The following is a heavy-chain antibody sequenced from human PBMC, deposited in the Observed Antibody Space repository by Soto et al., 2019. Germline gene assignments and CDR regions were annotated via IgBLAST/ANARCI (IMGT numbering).Heavy chain of an antibody. CDR3: AKDNFYVGQQLDPNWFDP. CDR2: ISGSGGST. Sequence: PGGSLRLSCAASGFTFSSYAMSWVRQAPGKGLEWVSAISGSGGSTYYADSVKGRFTISRDNSKNTLYLQMNSLRAEDTAVYYCAKDNFYVGQQLDPNWFDPWGQGTLVTVSS. CDR1: GFTFSSYA. V-gene: IGHV3-23*01. D-gene: IGHD6-13*01. J-gene: IGHJ5*02.